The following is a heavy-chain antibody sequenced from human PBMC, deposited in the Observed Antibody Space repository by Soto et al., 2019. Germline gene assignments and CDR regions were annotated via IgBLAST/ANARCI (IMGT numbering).Heavy chain of an antibody. CDR1: GDTYINFD. D-gene: IGHD3-3*02. J-gene: IGHJ5*02. CDR2: MRADSGHS. CDR3: ARYIFGQGFKA. Sequence: QVQLVQPGTEVRKPGASVKVSCETSGDTYINFDLNWVRQASGQGLEWIGWMRADSGHSGHARKFQGRVSMTRDTSRRTAYMELSSLRAEDTAVYYCARYIFGQGFKAWGQGTLLFVSS. V-gene: IGHV1-8*01.